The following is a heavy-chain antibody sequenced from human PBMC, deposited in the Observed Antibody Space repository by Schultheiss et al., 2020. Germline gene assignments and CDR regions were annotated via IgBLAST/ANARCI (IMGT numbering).Heavy chain of an antibody. J-gene: IGHJ6*02. D-gene: IGHD3-9*01. Sequence: GGSMRLSCAASGFTFSSYSMNWVRQAPGKGLEWVSSISSSSSYIYYADSVKGRFTISRDNAKNSLYLQMNSLRAEDTAVYYCASPWVEDDILTGYYEYGMDVWGPGTTFTVSS. CDR3: ASPWVEDDILTGYYEYGMDV. V-gene: IGHV3-21*01. CDR1: GFTFSSYS. CDR2: ISSSSSYI.